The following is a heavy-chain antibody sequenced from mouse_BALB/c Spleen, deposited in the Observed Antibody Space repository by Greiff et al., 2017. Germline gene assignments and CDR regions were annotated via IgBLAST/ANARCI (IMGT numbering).Heavy chain of an antibody. D-gene: IGHD2-1*01. J-gene: IGHJ2*01. CDR2: ISTYYGDA. CDR1: GYTFTDYA. Sequence: VQLQESGAELVRPGVSVKISCKGSGYTFTDYAMHWVKQSHAKSLEWIGVISTYYGDASYNQKFKGKATMTVDKSSSTAYMELARLTSEDSAIYYCARSHPDLYYPLDYWGQGTTLTVSS. CDR3: ARSHPDLYYPLDY. V-gene: IGHV1S137*01.